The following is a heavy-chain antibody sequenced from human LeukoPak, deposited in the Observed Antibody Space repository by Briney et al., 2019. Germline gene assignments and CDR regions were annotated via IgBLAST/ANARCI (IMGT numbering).Heavy chain of an antibody. J-gene: IGHJ4*02. CDR3: ARGTIIAH. CDR1: GFTFSSYE. V-gene: IGHV3-48*03. CDR2: ISSSGSTI. Sequence: GGSLRLSCAASGFTFSSYEMNWVRQAPGKGLEWVSYISSSGSTIYYADYVKGRFTICRDKAKNSLYLQMNSLRAEDRAVYYCARGTIIAHWGQGTLVTVSS. D-gene: IGHD2-21*01.